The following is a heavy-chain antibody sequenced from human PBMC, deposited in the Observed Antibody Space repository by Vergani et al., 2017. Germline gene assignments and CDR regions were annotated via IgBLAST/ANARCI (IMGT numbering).Heavy chain of an antibody. CDR2: IYSGGSST. D-gene: IGHD3-3*01. V-gene: IGHV3-23*03. J-gene: IGHJ6*03. CDR3: AKGGYYDFWGGSSDYYYYYMDV. CDR1: GFTFSSYA. Sequence: EVQLLESGGGLVQPGGSLRLSCAASGFTFSSYAMSWVRQAPGKGLEWVSVIYSGGSSTYYADSVKGRFTISRDNSKNTLYLQMNSLRAEDTAVYYCAKGGYYDFWGGSSDYYYYYMDVWGKGTTVTVSS.